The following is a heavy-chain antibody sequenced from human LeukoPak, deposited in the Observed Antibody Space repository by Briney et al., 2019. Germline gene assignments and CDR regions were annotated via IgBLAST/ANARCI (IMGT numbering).Heavy chain of an antibody. V-gene: IGHV3-21*01. CDR2: ISIGGTYI. CDR3: XXXXXXXXDXTFDX. CDR1: GFTFSGYG. J-gene: IGHJ3*02. Sequence: NPGGSLRLSCAASGFTFSGYGMFWVRQAPGKGLEWISSISIGGTYIYYADSVKGRFTISRNNAKNSLYLQMNSLRADDTAVYYXXXXXXXXXDXTFDXWGQGTMVTXSS.